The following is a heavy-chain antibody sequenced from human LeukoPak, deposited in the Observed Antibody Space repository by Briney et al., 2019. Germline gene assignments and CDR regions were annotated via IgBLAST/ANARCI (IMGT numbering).Heavy chain of an antibody. V-gene: IGHV3-74*01. CDR2: INNGGSGT. CDR1: GFTFSTYW. CDR3: ARDADGPGSLIDY. J-gene: IGHJ4*02. D-gene: IGHD2-8*01. Sequence: PGGSLRLSCAASGFTFSTYWMQWVRQAPGKGLVWVSRINNGGSGTTYADSVKGRFTISRDNPKNTVFLQMNSLRAEDTAVYYCARDADGPGSLIDYWGQGALVTVSS.